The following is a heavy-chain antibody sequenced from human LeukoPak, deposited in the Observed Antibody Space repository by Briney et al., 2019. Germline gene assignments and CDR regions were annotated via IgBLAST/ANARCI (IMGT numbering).Heavy chain of an antibody. CDR2: ISYDGSNK. V-gene: IGHV3-30*18. CDR1: GFTFSSYG. D-gene: IGHD4-17*01. Sequence: PGGSLRLSCAASGFTFSSYGMHWVRQAPGKGLEWVAVISYDGSNKYYADSVKGRFTISRDNSKNTVYLQMNSLRAEDTAVYYCAKDKTTVTPRGLDVWGQGTMVTVSS. CDR3: AKDKTTVTPRGLDV. J-gene: IGHJ3*01.